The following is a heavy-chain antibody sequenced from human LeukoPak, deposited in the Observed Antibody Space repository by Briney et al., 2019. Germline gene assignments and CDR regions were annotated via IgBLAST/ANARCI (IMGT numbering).Heavy chain of an antibody. D-gene: IGHD2-2*02. J-gene: IGHJ4*02. CDR2: IRYDGSNK. CDR1: GFTFSSYG. CDR3: AKIPVVPAAIPRLYYFDY. V-gene: IGHV3-30*02. Sequence: PGGSLRLSCAASGFTFSSYGVHWVRQAPGKGLEWVAFIRYDGSNKYYADSVKGRFTISRDNSKNTLYLQMNSLRAEDTAVYYCAKIPVVPAAIPRLYYFDYWGQGTLVTVSS.